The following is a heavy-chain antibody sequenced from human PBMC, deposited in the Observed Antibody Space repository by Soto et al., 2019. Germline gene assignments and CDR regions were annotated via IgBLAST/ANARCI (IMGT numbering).Heavy chain of an antibody. Sequence: QVQLVQSGAEVKKPESSVKVSCKASGGTFSSYAISWVRQAPGQGLEWMGGIIPIFGTANYAQKFQGRVTITADESTSTAYMELSSLRSEDTAVYYCARDPDVEMATISGYYYGMDVWGQGTTVTVSS. D-gene: IGHD5-12*01. CDR2: IIPIFGTA. CDR1: GGTFSSYA. CDR3: ARDPDVEMATISGYYYGMDV. J-gene: IGHJ6*02. V-gene: IGHV1-69*12.